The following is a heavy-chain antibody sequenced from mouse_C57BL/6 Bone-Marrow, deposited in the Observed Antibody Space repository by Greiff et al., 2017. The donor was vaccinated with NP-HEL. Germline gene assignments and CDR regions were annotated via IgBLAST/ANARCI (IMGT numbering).Heavy chain of an antibody. J-gene: IGHJ4*01. Sequence: EVKLVESGGGLVKPGGSLKLSCAASGFTFSDYGMHWVRQAPEKGLEWVAYISSGSSTIYYAHTVKGRFTISRDKDKNTLVLQMTSLRSEDTAMDYCARTRWLLRAMDYWGQGTSVTVSS. V-gene: IGHV5-17*01. D-gene: IGHD2-3*01. CDR2: ISSGSSTI. CDR3: ARTRWLLRAMDY. CDR1: GFTFSDYG.